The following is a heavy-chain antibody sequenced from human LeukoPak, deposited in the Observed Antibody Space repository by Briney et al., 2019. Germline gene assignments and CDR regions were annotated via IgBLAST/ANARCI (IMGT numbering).Heavy chain of an antibody. V-gene: IGHV3-30*04. CDR2: ISYDGSNK. J-gene: IGHJ4*02. CDR3: ARDRDYGSGSKDY. D-gene: IGHD3-10*01. CDR1: GCTFSSYA. Sequence: PGRSLRLSCAASGCTFSSYAMHWVRQVPGKGLEWVAVISYDGSNKYYADSVKGRFTISRDNSKNTLYLQMNSLRAEDTAVYYCARDRDYGSGSKDYWGQGTLVTVSS.